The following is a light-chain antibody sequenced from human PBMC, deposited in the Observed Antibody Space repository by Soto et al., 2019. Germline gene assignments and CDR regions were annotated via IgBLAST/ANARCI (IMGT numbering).Light chain of an antibody. Sequence: HCVLAQPPSVSAAPVHKVTISCSGSSSNIGGNSVSWYQQLPGTAPKLLIYDDNKRPSGIPDRFSGSKSGTSATLGITGFQTGDDADYYCGSWDSSLSDYVFGTGTKVTAL. J-gene: IGLJ1*01. CDR2: DDN. V-gene: IGLV1-51*01. CDR1: SSNIGGNS. CDR3: GSWDSSLSDYV.